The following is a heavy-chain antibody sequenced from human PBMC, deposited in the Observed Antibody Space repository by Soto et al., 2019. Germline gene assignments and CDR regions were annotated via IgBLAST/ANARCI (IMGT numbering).Heavy chain of an antibody. J-gene: IGHJ6*02. CDR1: GGSISSSSYY. CDR2: IYYSGST. CDR3: ARLRCGGSCYSGYYYYGMDV. Sequence: SESLSLACAVSGGSISSSSYYWGWIRQPPGKGLEWIGSIYYSGSTYYNPSLKSRVTISVDTSKNQFSLKLSSVTAADTAVYYCARLRCGGSCYSGYYYYGMDVWGQGTTVTVSS. V-gene: IGHV4-39*01. D-gene: IGHD2-15*01.